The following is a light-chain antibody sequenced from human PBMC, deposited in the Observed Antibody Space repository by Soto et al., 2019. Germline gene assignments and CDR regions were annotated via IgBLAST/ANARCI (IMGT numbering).Light chain of an antibody. J-gene: IGKJ1*01. CDR2: TSF. CDR1: QSIGTF. Sequence: DIQMTQSPFTLSASVGDRVSITCRASQSIGTFLNWYQQKPGEAPNLLIHTSFTLYSGVPSRFSGTGSGTDFTLTISSLQPEDFATYFCQQAFSAGWTFGQGGKVDIK. CDR3: QQAFSAGWT. V-gene: IGKV1-39*01.